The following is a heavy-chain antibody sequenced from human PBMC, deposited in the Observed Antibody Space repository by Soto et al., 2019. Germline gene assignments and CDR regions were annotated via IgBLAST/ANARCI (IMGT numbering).Heavy chain of an antibody. CDR2: ISGGGGST. J-gene: IGHJ1*01. D-gene: IGHD3-9*01. V-gene: IGHV3-23*01. CDR3: AKDGDILSGYPEYFQH. CDR1: GFTFSSYA. Sequence: GGSLRLSCAASGFTFSSYAMSWVRQAPGKGLECVSSISGGGGSTYYADSVKGRFTISRDNSKNTLYLQMNSLRAEDTAVYYCAKDGDILSGYPEYFQHWGQGTLVTVSS.